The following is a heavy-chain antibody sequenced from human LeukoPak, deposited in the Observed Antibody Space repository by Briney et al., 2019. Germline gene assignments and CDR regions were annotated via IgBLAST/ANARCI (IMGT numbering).Heavy chain of an antibody. CDR3: AKDLVLLWFGDAFDI. J-gene: IGHJ3*02. D-gene: IGHD3-10*01. V-gene: IGHV3-23*01. Sequence: PGGSLRLSCAASGFTFSSYSMSWVRQAPGKGLEWVAAMSGSGGSTYYADSVKGRFTISRDNPKNTLYLQMNSLRAEDTAVYYCAKDLVLLWFGDAFDIWGQGTMVTVSS. CDR2: MSGSGGST. CDR1: GFTFSSYS.